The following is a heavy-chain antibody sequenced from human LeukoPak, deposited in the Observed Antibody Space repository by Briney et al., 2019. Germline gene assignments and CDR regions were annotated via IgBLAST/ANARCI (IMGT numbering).Heavy chain of an antibody. Sequence: GGSLRLSCAASGFTFPAYAMSWVRQTPGKGLEWVAAMSTSGGSTYHADSVKGRFTISRDNSKNTLYLQMDSLRAEDTAVYYCARDATTAVGWVYMDVWGKGATVTISS. V-gene: IGHV3-23*01. CDR1: GFTFPAYA. CDR3: ARDATTAVGWVYMDV. CDR2: MSTSGGST. D-gene: IGHD6-13*01. J-gene: IGHJ6*03.